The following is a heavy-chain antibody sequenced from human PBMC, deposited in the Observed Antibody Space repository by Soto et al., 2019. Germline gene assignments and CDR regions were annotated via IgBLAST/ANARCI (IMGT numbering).Heavy chain of an antibody. V-gene: IGHV3-23*01. CDR3: AKDRGSGSTSWYNGWFDP. Sequence: EVQLLDSGGGLVQPGGSLRLSCVASGFTFSSYAMTWVRQAPGKGLEWVSAISGSGGSTYYADSVKGRFTISGDNSKNTLYLQMNSLRAEDTAVYYCAKDRGSGSTSWYNGWFDPWGQGTLVTVSS. CDR2: ISGSGGST. D-gene: IGHD2-2*02. CDR1: GFTFSSYA. J-gene: IGHJ5*02.